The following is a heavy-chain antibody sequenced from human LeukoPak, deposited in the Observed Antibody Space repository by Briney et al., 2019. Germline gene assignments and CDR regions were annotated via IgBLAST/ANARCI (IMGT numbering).Heavy chain of an antibody. D-gene: IGHD1-26*01. CDR1: GGSISISNYY. V-gene: IGHV4-39*07. J-gene: IGHJ5*02. Sequence: KPSETLSLTCTVSGGSISISNYYWGWIRQPPGKGLEWIGSIYYSGSTYYNPSLKSRVTISVDTSKNQFSLKLSSVTAADTAVYYCARGSSIVGAPGNWFDPWGQGTLVTVSS. CDR2: IYYSGST. CDR3: ARGSSIVGAPGNWFDP.